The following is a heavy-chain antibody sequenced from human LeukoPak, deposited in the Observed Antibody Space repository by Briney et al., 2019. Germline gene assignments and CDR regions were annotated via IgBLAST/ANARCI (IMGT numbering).Heavy chain of an antibody. D-gene: IGHD1-26*01. Sequence: PGGSLRLSCAASAFTFSYYWMNWVRQAPGKGLEWVASIKQDGSEKYYVDSVKGRFTISRDNSKNTLYLQMNSLRAEDTAVYYCANGGATTSYFGYWGQGTLVTVSS. CDR3: ANGGATTSYFGY. J-gene: IGHJ4*02. V-gene: IGHV3-7*03. CDR2: IKQDGSEK. CDR1: AFTFSYYW.